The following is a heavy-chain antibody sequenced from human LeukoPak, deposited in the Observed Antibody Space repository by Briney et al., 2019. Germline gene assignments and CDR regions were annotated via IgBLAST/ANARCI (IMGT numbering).Heavy chain of an antibody. CDR3: ASGRDGYNDY. J-gene: IGHJ4*02. D-gene: IGHD5-24*01. Sequence: SETLSLTCAVYGGSFSGYYWSWIRQPPGKGLEWIGEINHSGSTNYNPSLKSRVTISVDTSKSQFSLKLSSVTAADTAVYYCASGRDGYNDYWGQGALVTVSS. CDR1: GGSFSGYY. V-gene: IGHV4-34*01. CDR2: INHSGST.